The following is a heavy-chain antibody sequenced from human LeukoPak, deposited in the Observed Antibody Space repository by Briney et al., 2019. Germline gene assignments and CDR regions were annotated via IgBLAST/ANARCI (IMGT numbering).Heavy chain of an antibody. Sequence: ASVKVSCKASGYTFTGYYMHWVRQAPGQGLEWMGWINPNSGGTNYAQKFQGRVTMTRDTSISTAYMELSRLRSDDTAVYYCAKGNTAMVTGPGYWGQGTLVTVSS. CDR1: GYTFTGYY. D-gene: IGHD5-18*01. V-gene: IGHV1-2*02. J-gene: IGHJ4*02. CDR2: INPNSGGT. CDR3: AKGNTAMVTGPGY.